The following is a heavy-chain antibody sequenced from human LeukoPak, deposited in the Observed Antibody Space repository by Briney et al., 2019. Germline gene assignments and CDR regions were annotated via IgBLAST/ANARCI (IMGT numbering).Heavy chain of an antibody. CDR1: GYTFTSYG. D-gene: IGHD5-18*01. Sequence: ASVKVSCKASGYTFTSYGISWVRQAPGQGLEWMGWISAYNGNTNYAQKFQGRVTMTEDTSTDTAYMELSSLRSEDTAVYYCASRYSYVLGAFDYWGQGTLVTVSS. CDR2: ISAYNGNT. J-gene: IGHJ4*02. CDR3: ASRYSYVLGAFDY. V-gene: IGHV1-18*01.